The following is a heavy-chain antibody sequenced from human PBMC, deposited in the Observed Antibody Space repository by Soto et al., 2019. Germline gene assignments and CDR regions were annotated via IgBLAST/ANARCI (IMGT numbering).Heavy chain of an antibody. Sequence: SETLSLTCTVSGGSISSGDYYWSWIRQPPGKGLEWIGYIYYSGSTNYNPSLKSRVTISVDTSKNQFSLKLSSVTAADTAVYYCARDLVFWSGYPPGVGYYYYGMDVWGQGTTVTVSS. J-gene: IGHJ6*02. CDR3: ARDLVFWSGYPPGVGYYYYGMDV. CDR1: GGSISSGDYY. D-gene: IGHD3-3*01. CDR2: IYYSGST. V-gene: IGHV4-61*08.